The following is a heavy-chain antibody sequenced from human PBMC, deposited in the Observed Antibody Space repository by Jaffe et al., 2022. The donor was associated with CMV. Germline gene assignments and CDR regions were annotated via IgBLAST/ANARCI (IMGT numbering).Heavy chain of an antibody. CDR2: IYYSGST. CDR1: GGSISSYY. Sequence: QVQLQESGPGLVKPSETLSLTCTVSGGSISSYYWSWIRQPPGKGLEWIGYIYYSGSTNYNPSLKSRVTISVDTSKNQFSLKLSSVTAADTAVYYCARETSSGWYIDYWGQGTLVTVSS. D-gene: IGHD6-19*01. J-gene: IGHJ4*02. CDR3: ARETSSGWYIDY. V-gene: IGHV4-59*01.